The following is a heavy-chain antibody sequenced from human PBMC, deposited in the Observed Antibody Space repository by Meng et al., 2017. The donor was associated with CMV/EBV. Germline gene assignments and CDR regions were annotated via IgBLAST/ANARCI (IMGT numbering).Heavy chain of an antibody. CDR2: IYHSGST. J-gene: IGHJ3*02. D-gene: IGHD3-10*01. CDR1: GYSISSGYY. V-gene: IGHV4-38-2*02. Sequence: SETLSLTCTVSGYSISSGYYWCWIRQPPGKGLEWIGSIYHSGSTYYNPSLKSRVTISVDTSKNQFSLKLSSVTAADTAMYYCARDGREYYFGSGGYYNVAELLPDIWGQGTMVTVSS. CDR3: ARDGREYYFGSGGYYNVAELLPDI.